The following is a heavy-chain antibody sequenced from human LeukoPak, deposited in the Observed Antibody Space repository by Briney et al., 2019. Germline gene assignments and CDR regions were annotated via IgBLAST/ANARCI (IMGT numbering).Heavy chain of an antibody. CDR1: GGSFSGYY. D-gene: IGHD1-1*01. CDR3: VCSLYRNDRAY. J-gene: IGHJ4*02. V-gene: IGHV4-34*01. CDR2: INHSGST. Sequence: SETLSLTCAVYGGSFSGYYWSWIRQPPGKGLEWIGEINHSGSTNYNPSLKSRVTISVDTSKNQFSLKLSSVTAADTAVYYCVCSLYRNDRAYWGQGTLVTVSS.